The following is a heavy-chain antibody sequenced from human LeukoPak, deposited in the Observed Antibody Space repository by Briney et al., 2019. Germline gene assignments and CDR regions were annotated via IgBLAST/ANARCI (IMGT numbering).Heavy chain of an antibody. J-gene: IGHJ4*02. Sequence: QPGGSLRLSCAASGFTFSSYGMHWVRRAPGKRLEWVAVIRYDGSNKYYADSVKGRFTISRDNSKNTLYLQMNSLRAEDTAVYYCAKDPRVVVPAAISYYFDYWGQGTLVTVSS. D-gene: IGHD2-2*02. V-gene: IGHV3-30*02. CDR3: AKDPRVVVPAAISYYFDY. CDR2: IRYDGSNK. CDR1: GFTFSSYG.